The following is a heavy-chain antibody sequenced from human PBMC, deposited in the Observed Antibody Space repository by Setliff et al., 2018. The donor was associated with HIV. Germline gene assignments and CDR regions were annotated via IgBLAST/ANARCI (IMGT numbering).Heavy chain of an antibody. CDR1: TFTFDSFS. CDR3: ARNTDVDSVYRPFHI. D-gene: IGHD1-26*01. Sequence: PGGSLRLSCATSTFTFDSFSMTWVRQAPGKGLEWVANINQDGSEKNYLDSVKGRFAISKDFAKRSVYLQMDNLRAEDTATYYCARNTDVDSVYRPFHIWGQGTMVTVSS. CDR2: INQDGSEK. V-gene: IGHV3-7*03. J-gene: IGHJ3*02.